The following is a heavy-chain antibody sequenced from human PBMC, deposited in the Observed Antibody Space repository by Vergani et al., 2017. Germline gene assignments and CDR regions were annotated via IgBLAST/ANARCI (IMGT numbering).Heavy chain of an antibody. D-gene: IGHD6-25*01. J-gene: IGHJ6*02. V-gene: IGHV3-21*01. CDR2: ISSSSSYI. CDR1: GFTFSSYS. Sequence: EVQLLESGGGLVQPGGSLRLSCAASGFTFSSYSMNWVRQAPGKGLEWVSSISSSSSYIYYADSVKGRFTISRDNAKNSLYLQMNSLRAEDTAVYYCARDQAANYGMDVWGQGTTVTVSS. CDR3: ARDQAANYGMDV.